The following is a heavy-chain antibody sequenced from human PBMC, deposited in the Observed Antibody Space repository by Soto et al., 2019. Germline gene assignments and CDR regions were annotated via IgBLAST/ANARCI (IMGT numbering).Heavy chain of an antibody. J-gene: IGHJ4*02. CDR2: IYHSGST. CDR3: ARVPVAGYSSGWYFDY. V-gene: IGHV4-38-2*01. D-gene: IGHD6-19*01. CDR1: GYSISIGYY. Sequence: PSETLSITCAFSGYSISIGYYGGWVRQPPVKGLEWIGSIYHSGSTYYNPSLNSRVTISVDTSKNQFSLKLSSVTAADTAVYYCARVPVAGYSSGWYFDYWGQGTLVTVSS.